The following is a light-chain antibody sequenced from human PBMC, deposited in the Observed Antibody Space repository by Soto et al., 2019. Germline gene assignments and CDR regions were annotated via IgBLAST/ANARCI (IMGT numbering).Light chain of an antibody. CDR1: QIINTW. CDR2: RAS. V-gene: IGKV1-5*03. J-gene: IGKJ3*01. CDR3: QQYETYSGT. Sequence: DIQMTQSPSSLSASVGDRVTITCRASQIINTWLAWYQQKPGKAPKLLIYRASNLLSGVPSRFSGSGSGTDFTLTISSLQPDDFSIYYCQQYETYSGTFGPGTKVDF.